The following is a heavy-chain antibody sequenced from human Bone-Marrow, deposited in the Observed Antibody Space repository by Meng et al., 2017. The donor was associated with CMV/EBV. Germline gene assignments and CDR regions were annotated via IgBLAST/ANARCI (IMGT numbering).Heavy chain of an antibody. CDR2: IYYSGST. CDR1: GGSISSGDYY. CDR3: ASWGGVWRSFDP. D-gene: IGHD3-16*01. J-gene: IGHJ5*02. V-gene: IGHV4-61*08. Sequence: SETLSLTCTVSGGSISSGDYYWGWVRQPPGKGLEWIGYIYYSGSTNYNPSLKSRVTISVDTSKNQFSLKLSSVTAADTAVYYCASWGGVWRSFDPWGQGTLVTVSS.